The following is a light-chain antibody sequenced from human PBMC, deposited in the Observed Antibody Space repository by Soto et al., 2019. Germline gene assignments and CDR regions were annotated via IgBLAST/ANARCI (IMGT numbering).Light chain of an antibody. CDR2: DAS. V-gene: IGKV3-11*01. J-gene: IGKJ1*01. CDR1: QSVNNY. CDR3: QQYVHWPPGA. Sequence: EIVLTQSPDTLSLSPGERATLSCRASQSVNNYLAWYQQVHGQAPRLLIYDASKRATGIPARFSGSGSGTDFTLTISSLQSEDSAVYYCQQYVHWPPGAFGQGTTVEIK.